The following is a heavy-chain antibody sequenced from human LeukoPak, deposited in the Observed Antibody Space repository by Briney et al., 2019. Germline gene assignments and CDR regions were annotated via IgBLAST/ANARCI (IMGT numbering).Heavy chain of an antibody. Sequence: SETLSLTCTVSGGSVSSGSYYWSWIRPPPGKGLEWIGYIYYSGSTNYNPSLKSRVTISVDTSKNQFSLKLSSVTAADTAVFYCARVASGYDVFDIWGQGTMVTVSS. CDR1: GGSVSSGSYY. CDR3: ARVASGYDVFDI. D-gene: IGHD3-3*01. J-gene: IGHJ3*02. V-gene: IGHV4-61*01. CDR2: IYYSGST.